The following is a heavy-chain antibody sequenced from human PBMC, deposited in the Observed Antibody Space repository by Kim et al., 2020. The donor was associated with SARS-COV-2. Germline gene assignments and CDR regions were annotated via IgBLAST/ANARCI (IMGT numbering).Heavy chain of an antibody. V-gene: IGHV4-34*01. D-gene: IGHD3-3*01. Sequence: RVTISVDTSKNQFSLKLSSVTAADTAVYYCARGFFDDFWSGYYYYYGMDVWGQGTTVTVSS. CDR3: ARGFFDDFWSGYYYYYGMDV. J-gene: IGHJ6*02.